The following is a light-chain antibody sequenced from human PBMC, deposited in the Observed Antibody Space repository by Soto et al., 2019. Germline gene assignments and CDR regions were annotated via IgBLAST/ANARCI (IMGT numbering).Light chain of an antibody. CDR1: SGSIASNY. Sequence: NFLLTQPHSVSESPGKTVTISCTGSSGSIASNYVQWYQQRPGSAPTTVIYKDDQRPSGVPDRFSGSIDSSSNSASLTISGLKTEDGADCYCQSYDSSNHVVFGGGTKVTVL. CDR3: QSYDSSNHVV. V-gene: IGLV6-57*02. CDR2: KDD. J-gene: IGLJ2*01.